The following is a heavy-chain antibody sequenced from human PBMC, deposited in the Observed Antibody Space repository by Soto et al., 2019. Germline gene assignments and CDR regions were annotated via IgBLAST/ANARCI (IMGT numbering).Heavy chain of an antibody. V-gene: IGHV4-34*01. CDR1: GGSFSGYY. D-gene: IGHD4-17*01. CDR2: INHSGST. J-gene: IGHJ4*02. Sequence: QVQLQQWGAGLLKPSETLSLTCAVYGGSFSGYYWSWIRQPPGKGLEWIGEINHSGSTNYNPSLKSRVTISVDTSKNQFSLKLSSVTAADTAVYYCARGSIGSAVTTYFDYWGQGTLVTVSS. CDR3: ARGSIGSAVTTYFDY.